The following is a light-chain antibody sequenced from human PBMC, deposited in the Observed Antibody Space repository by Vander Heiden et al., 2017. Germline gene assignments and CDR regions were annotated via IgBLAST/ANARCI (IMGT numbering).Light chain of an antibody. V-gene: IGKV3-15*01. J-gene: IGKJ2*01. CDR2: DAS. CDR1: RSVNNN. CDR3: QHENDWPQT. Sequence: EIAMTHSPDTLSVSPGERATLSCRASRSVNNNLAWYQRRPGQAPRLLISDASTRATDVPDRFSGSGSGTEFTLSISSLQSEDSAVYFCQHENDWPQTFGQGTKVELK.